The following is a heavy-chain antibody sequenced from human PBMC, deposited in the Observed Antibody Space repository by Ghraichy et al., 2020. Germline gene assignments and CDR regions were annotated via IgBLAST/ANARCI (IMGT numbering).Heavy chain of an antibody. Sequence: GGSLRLSCAASGFTFSSYWMHWVRQAPGKGLVWVSYMNSDGSSTSYADSVKGRFTISRDNAKNTLYLQMNSLRAEDTAVYYCVHRRGDVSFDFWGQGTLVTVSS. CDR2: MNSDGSST. CDR3: VHRRGDVSFDF. D-gene: IGHD5/OR15-5a*01. V-gene: IGHV3-74*01. J-gene: IGHJ3*01. CDR1: GFTFSSYW.